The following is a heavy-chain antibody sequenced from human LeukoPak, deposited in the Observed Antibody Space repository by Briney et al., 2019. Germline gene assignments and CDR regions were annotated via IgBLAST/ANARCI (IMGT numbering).Heavy chain of an antibody. D-gene: IGHD3-16*01. Sequence: PGGSLRLSCVASGFTFSSYGMHWVRQAPGKGLEWVAVIWADGSEQYYADSVKGRFTFSRDNSKKMLYLQMNSLRAEDTAVYYCLRGLGVGNYGDYWGQGTLVTVSS. CDR3: LRGLGVGNYGDY. CDR1: GFTFSSYG. CDR2: IWADGSEQ. V-gene: IGHV3-33*08. J-gene: IGHJ4*02.